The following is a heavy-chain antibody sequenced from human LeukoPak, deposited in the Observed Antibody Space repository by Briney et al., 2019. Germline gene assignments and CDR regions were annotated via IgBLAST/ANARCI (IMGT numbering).Heavy chain of an antibody. CDR2: MNPRSGDT. Sequence: GASVKVSFKTSGYSFTDYFMHWVRQAPGQGLECMGWMNPRSGDTNYAQKFQGRVTVTRDTSISTAYMELSRLRSDDTAVYYCARADHGTRSDGFYTLDYWGQGSLVTVSS. CDR3: ARADHGTRSDGFYTLDY. CDR1: GYSFTDYF. V-gene: IGHV1-2*02. D-gene: IGHD2-2*02. J-gene: IGHJ4*02.